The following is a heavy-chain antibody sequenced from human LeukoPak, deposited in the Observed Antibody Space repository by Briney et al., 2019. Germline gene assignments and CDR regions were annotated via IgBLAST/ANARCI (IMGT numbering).Heavy chain of an antibody. D-gene: IGHD2-15*01. J-gene: IGHJ2*01. CDR3: ARGRRTYSIGGYFDI. CDR1: GGSFSGYY. Sequence: PSETLSLTCAVYGGSFSGYYWSWIRQPPGKGLEWIGESTHSANGSYNPTLKSRVTMSVDPSKNQFSLKLSSVTAADTAVYYCARGRRTYSIGGYFDIWGRGSLATVSS. CDR2: STHSANG. V-gene: IGHV4-34*01.